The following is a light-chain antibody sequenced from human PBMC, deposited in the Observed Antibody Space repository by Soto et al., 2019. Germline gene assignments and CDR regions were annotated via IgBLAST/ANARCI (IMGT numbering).Light chain of an antibody. J-gene: IGKJ1*01. V-gene: IGKV1-16*02. CDR3: QHYNTYPPT. CDR2: SAS. Sequence: DIQMTQSPSSLSASVGDRVTITCRASQGINNNLAWFHQKPGKAPSSLIYSASSLQSGVPSKFSGSGSGTEFPLTLSRLQPEDFATYYCQHYNTYPPTFGLGDQVEIK. CDR1: QGINNN.